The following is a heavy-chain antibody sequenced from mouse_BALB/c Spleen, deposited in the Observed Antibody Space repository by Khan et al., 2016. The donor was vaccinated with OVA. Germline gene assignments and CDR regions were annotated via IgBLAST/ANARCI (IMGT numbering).Heavy chain of an antibody. CDR3: ASHLTGSFAY. CDR1: GFTFSSYS. V-gene: IGHV5-6*01. D-gene: IGHD4-1*01. CDR2: ISSDGDYT. J-gene: IGHJ3*01. Sequence: EVQLVESGGDLVKPGGSLKLSCAASGFTFSSYSMSWVRQTPDKSLEWVAIISSDGDYTYYPDSVKGRFTIYRDTAKNTLYLQMSSLKSEDTAMYYCASHLTGSFAYWGQGTLVTVSA.